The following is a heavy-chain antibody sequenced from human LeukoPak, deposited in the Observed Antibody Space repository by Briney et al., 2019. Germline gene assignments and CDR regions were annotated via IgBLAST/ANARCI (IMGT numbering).Heavy chain of an antibody. CDR1: GGSISSGGYY. J-gene: IGHJ4*02. CDR3: AKIRGGILPNFDY. CDR2: IYNSGST. Sequence: SQTLSLTCTVSGGSISSGGYYWSWIRQHPGKGLEWIGYIYNSGSTNYNPSLRSRVTISVDTSKNQFSLKLSSVTAADTAMYYCAKIRGGILPNFDYWGQGILVTVSS. D-gene: IGHD2-15*01. V-gene: IGHV4-61*08.